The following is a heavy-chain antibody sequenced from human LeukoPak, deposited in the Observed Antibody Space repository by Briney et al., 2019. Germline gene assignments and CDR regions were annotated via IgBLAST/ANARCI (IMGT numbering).Heavy chain of an antibody. CDR1: GYTFTGYY. CDR2: INPNSGGT. V-gene: IGHV1-2*02. Sequence: ASVKVSCKASGYTFTGYYMHWVRQAPGQGLEWMGWINPNSGGTNYAQKFQGRVTMTRDTSISTAYMELSRLRSDDAAVYYCARAYCSSTSCYLRYFDYWGQGTLVTVSS. CDR3: ARAYCSSTSCYLRYFDY. D-gene: IGHD2-2*01. J-gene: IGHJ4*02.